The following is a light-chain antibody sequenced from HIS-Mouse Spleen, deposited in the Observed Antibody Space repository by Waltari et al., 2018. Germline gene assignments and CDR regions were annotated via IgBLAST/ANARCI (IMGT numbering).Light chain of an antibody. CDR3: CSYAGSSFVV. Sequence: QSALTQPASVSGSPGQSTTISCTGTSRDVGSYNLVSWYQQHPGKAPKLMIYECSKRPSGVSNRFSGSKSGNTASLTISGLQAEDEADYYCCSYAGSSFVVFGGGTKLTVL. CDR2: ECS. J-gene: IGLJ2*01. CDR1: SRDVGSYNL. V-gene: IGLV2-23*01.